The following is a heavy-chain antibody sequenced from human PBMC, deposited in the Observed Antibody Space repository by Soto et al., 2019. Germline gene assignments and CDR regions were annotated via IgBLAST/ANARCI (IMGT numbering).Heavy chain of an antibody. D-gene: IGHD2-8*01. CDR3: ARDIDCTNGVCYSYWFDP. Sequence: VASVKVSCKASGYTFTSYGISWVRQAPGQGLEWMGWISAYNGNTNYAQKLQGRVTMTTDTSTSTAYMELRSLRSDDTAVYYCARDIDCTNGVCYSYWFDPWGQGTLVTVSS. CDR2: ISAYNGNT. V-gene: IGHV1-18*01. J-gene: IGHJ5*02. CDR1: GYTFTSYG.